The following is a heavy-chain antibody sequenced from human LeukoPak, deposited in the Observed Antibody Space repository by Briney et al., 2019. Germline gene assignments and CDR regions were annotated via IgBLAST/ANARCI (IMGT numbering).Heavy chain of an antibody. V-gene: IGHV3-30*02. CDR3: ARDRLHYGEYEKTLDY. CDR1: GFTVSTNS. J-gene: IGHJ4*02. Sequence: GGSLRLSCTVSGFTVSTNSMSWVRQAPGKGLEWVAFIRYDGSNKYYADSVKGRFTISRDNAKNSLYLQMNSLRVDDTAVYYCARDRLHYGEYEKTLDYWGQGTLVTVSS. D-gene: IGHD4-17*01. CDR2: IRYDGSNK.